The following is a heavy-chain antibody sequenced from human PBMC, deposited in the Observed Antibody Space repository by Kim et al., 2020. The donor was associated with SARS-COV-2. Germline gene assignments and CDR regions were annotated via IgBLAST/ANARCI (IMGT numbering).Heavy chain of an antibody. D-gene: IGHD3-16*01. CDR3: ARGTDYGLDY. CDR1: GDSVSSGIYY. Sequence: SETLSLTCTVSGDSVSSGIYYWTWIRQPPGKALEWISYAYYSGYTKYNPSLKSRDTSSVDTSKNQFSLKVTSVTAADTAIYYCARGTDYGLDYWGQGTLV. CDR2: AYYSGYT. J-gene: IGHJ4*02. V-gene: IGHV4-61*01.